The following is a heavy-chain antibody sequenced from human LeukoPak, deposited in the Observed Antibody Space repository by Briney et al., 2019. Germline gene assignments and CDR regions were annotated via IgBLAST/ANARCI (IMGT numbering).Heavy chain of an antibody. CDR3: AGDGVGVLPGDAFDI. CDR2: ISSSSSYI. J-gene: IGHJ3*02. CDR1: GFTFSSYS. Sequence: GGSLRLSCAASGFTFSSYSMNWVRQAPGKGLEWVSSISSSSSYIYYADSVKGRFTISRDNAKNSLYLQMHTLRAEDTAVYYCAGDGVGVLPGDAFDIWSQGTMVTVSS. D-gene: IGHD1-26*01. V-gene: IGHV3-21*01.